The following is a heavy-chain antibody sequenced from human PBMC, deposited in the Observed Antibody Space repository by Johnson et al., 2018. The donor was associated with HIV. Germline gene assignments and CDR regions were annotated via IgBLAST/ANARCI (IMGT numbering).Heavy chain of an antibody. CDR1: GFTFSSYG. J-gene: IGHJ3*02. Sequence: QVQLVESGGGVVQPGGSLRLSCAASGFTFSSYGMHWVRQAPGKGLEWVAFIRYDGSNKYYADSVKGRFTISRDNSKNTLYLQMNSLRAEDTAVYYCAKDRRDGYNYGGGAFDIWGQGTMVTVSS. CDR3: AKDRRDGYNYGGGAFDI. D-gene: IGHD5-24*01. CDR2: IRYDGSNK. V-gene: IGHV3-30*02.